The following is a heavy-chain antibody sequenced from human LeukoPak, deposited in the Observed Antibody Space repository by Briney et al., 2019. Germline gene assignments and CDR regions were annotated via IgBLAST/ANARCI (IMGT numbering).Heavy chain of an antibody. V-gene: IGHV4-4*07. J-gene: IGHJ6*04. CDR1: GGSISSYY. CDR2: IYTSGST. CDR3: AREGYDFWSGYRDV. D-gene: IGHD3-3*01. Sequence: SETLSLTCTVSGGSISSYYWSWIRQPAGKGLEWIGRIYTSGSTNYNPSLKSRVTISVDTSKNQFSLKLSSVTAADTAVYYCAREGYDFWSGYRDVWGKGTTVTVSS.